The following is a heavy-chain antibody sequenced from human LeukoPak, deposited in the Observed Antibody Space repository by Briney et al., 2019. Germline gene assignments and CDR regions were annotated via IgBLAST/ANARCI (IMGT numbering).Heavy chain of an antibody. Sequence: SETLSLTCTVPGGSISSSSYYWGWIRQPPGKGLEWIGYIYYSGSTNYNPSLKSRVTISVDTSKNQFSLKLSSVTAADTAVYYCARVYGSGSYYPLPFIDYWGQGTLVTVSS. D-gene: IGHD3-10*01. CDR2: IYYSGST. CDR1: GGSISSSSYY. V-gene: IGHV4-61*05. CDR3: ARVYGSGSYYPLPFIDY. J-gene: IGHJ4*02.